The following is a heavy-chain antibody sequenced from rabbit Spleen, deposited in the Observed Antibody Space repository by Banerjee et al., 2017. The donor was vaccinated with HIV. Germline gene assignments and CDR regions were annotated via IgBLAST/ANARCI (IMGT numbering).Heavy chain of an antibody. J-gene: IGHJ4*01. CDR2: IYTGNRKT. V-gene: IGHV1S40*01. D-gene: IGHD4-2*01. Sequence: QQLVESGGGLVKPAASLTLTCTASGFSFSSDYDMCWVRQAPGKGLEWIGCIYTGNRKTYYAGWAKGRFTISKASSTTVTLQMTSLTAADTATYFCATVWAGSNWDLWGPGTLVTVS. CDR3: ATVWAGSNWDL. CDR1: GFSFSSDYD.